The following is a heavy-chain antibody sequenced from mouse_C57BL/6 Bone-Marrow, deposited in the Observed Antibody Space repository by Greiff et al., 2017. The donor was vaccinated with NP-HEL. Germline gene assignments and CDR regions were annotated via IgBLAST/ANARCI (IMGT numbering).Heavy chain of an antibody. CDR2: IHPTSGST. J-gene: IGHJ2*01. CDR3: ARQRGLGRFRDLDY. D-gene: IGHD4-1*01. V-gene: IGHV1-64*01. Sequence: QVQLHHRCSYLLKPGASVKLSCKASGYTFTSYWMHWVKQRPGQGLEWIGMIHPTSGSTNYNEKFKSKATLTVDKSSSTAYMQLSSLTSEDSAVYYCARQRGLGRFRDLDYWGQGTTLTVSS. CDR1: GYTFTSYW.